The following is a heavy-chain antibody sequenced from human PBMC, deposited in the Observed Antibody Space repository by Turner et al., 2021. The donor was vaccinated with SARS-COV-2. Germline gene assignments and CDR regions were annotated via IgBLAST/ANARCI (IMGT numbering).Heavy chain of an antibody. CDR2: ISSSSSYI. J-gene: IGHJ4*02. D-gene: IGHD3-22*01. CDR1: GFPFSSYG. CDR3: SRDPWYYDSSGWPPSDY. Sequence: EVQLVESGGGVVSPGRPLRLSRAVSGFPFSSYGMHWVRQAPGKGLEWVSSISSSSSYIHYADSVKGRFTISRDNAKNSLYLQMNSLRAEDTAVYYCSRDPWYYDSSGWPPSDYWGQGTLVTVSS. V-gene: IGHV3-21*01.